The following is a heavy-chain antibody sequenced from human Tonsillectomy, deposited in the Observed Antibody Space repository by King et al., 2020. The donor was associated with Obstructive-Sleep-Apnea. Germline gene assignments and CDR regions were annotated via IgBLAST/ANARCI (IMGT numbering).Heavy chain of an antibody. CDR1: GYSFTKHW. J-gene: IGHJ6*02. CDR3: AGHGDYDSRGYDYNHSMDV. CDR2: IDPRDSAT. D-gene: IGHD3-22*01. Sequence: QLVQSGAEVKKPGESLRISCKGSGYSFTKHWISWVRQMPGRGLEWVGRIDPRDSATNYSPSFQGHVTISADKFISTAYLQWSSLKASDTAMYFCAGHGDYDSRGYDYNHSMDVCGQGTTVTVSS. V-gene: IGHV5-10-1*03.